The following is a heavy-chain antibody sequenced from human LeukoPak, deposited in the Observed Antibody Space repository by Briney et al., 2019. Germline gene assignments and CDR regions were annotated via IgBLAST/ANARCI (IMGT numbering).Heavy chain of an antibody. V-gene: IGHV4-34*01. Sequence: SETLSLTCAAYGGSFSGYYWSWIRQPPGKGLEWIGEINHSGSTNYNPSLKSRVTISVDTSKNQFSLKLSSVTAADTAVYYCASGTEGHAFDIWGQGTMVTVSS. D-gene: IGHD2-8*02. J-gene: IGHJ3*02. CDR2: INHSGST. CDR1: GGSFSGYY. CDR3: ASGTEGHAFDI.